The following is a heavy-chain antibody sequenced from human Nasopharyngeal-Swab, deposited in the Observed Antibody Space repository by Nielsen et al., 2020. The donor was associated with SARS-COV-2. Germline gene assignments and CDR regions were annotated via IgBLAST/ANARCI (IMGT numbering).Heavy chain of an antibody. J-gene: IGHJ4*02. V-gene: IGHV4-31*03. CDR3: AGSRYCSGGSCYFSFDY. Sequence: SETLSLTCTVSGGSISSGGYYWSWIRQHPGKGLEWIGYIYYSGSTYYNPSLKSRVTIPVDTSKNQFSLKLSSVTAADTAVYYCAGSRYCSGGSCYFSFDYWGQGTLVTVSS. CDR1: GGSISSGGYY. CDR2: IYYSGST. D-gene: IGHD2-15*01.